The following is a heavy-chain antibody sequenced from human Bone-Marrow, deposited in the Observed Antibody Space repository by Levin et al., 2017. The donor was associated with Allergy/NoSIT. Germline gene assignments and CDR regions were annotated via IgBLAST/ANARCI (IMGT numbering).Heavy chain of an antibody. CDR1: GGSIRNSDFY. D-gene: IGHD4-17*01. J-gene: IGHJ4*01. CDR2: KYDSGSG. CDR3: ARDYGDPTGYFDY. V-gene: IGHV4-39*01. Sequence: SETLSLTCSVSGGSIRNSDFYWGWIRQAPGTGLEWIGSKYDSGSGYYNPSLKSRVTISIDTSKNQLSLKLTSVTAAETAVYYCARDYGDPTGYFDYWSHGTLVTVSS.